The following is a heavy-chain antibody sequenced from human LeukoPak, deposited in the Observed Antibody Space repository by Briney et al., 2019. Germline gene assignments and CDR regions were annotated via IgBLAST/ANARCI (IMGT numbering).Heavy chain of an antibody. CDR2: ISHTGTTM. V-gene: IGHV3-11*04. CDR1: GFTFSDHY. J-gene: IGHJ4*02. CDR3: ARGHWGLDS. Sequence: GGSLRLSCPASGFTFSDHYMSWIRQAPGKELEWVSYISHTGTTMYYADSVKGRFTLSRDNARNSLYLQMNSLRAEDTAVYYWARGHWGLDSWGQGTLVSVSS. D-gene: IGHD7-27*01.